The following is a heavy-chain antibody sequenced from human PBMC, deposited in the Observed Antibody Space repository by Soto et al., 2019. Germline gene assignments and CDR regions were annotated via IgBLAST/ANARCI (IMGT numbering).Heavy chain of an antibody. D-gene: IGHD6-19*01. Sequence: QVQLQESGPGLVQPSETLSLICTVSGGSISSNNWWMWVRQPPGKGPEWIGQIYQSGSTNYNPSFKSRVIMSVDQSNNQFSLKLTSVTAADTAIYYCARDRGAGTHTGSDFWGQGTLVTVSS. J-gene: IGHJ4*02. CDR3: ARDRGAGTHTGSDF. V-gene: IGHV4-4*02. CDR2: IYQSGST. CDR1: GGSISSNNW.